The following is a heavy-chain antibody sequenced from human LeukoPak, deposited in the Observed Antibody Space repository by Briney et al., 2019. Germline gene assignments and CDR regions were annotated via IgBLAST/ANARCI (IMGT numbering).Heavy chain of an antibody. CDR1: GFTVSNND. V-gene: IGHV3-66*04. D-gene: IGHD6-6*01. CDR2: IYADGST. J-gene: IGHJ4*02. Sequence: GGSLRLSCAASGFTVSNNDIKWVRQSPGKGLEWVSLIYADGSTHYTDSVKGRFSISRDSPKNTVYLQMNSLRGEDTAVYYCARRSVPGRPGYWGQGTLVTVSS. CDR3: ARRSVPGRPGY.